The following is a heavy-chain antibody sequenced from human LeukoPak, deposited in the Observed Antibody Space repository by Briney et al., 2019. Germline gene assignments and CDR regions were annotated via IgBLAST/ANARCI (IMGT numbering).Heavy chain of an antibody. CDR2: IIPIFGTA. Sequence: ASVKVSCKASGGTFSSNAISWVRQAPGQGLEWMGGIIPIFGTANYAQKFQGRVTITTDESTSTAYMELNSLRSEDTAVYYCARTVSSLVEVTGSGQITTILDYWGQGTLVTVSS. CDR1: GGTFSSNA. CDR3: ARTVSSLVEVTGSGQITTILDY. V-gene: IGHV1-69*05. J-gene: IGHJ4*02. D-gene: IGHD2-15*01.